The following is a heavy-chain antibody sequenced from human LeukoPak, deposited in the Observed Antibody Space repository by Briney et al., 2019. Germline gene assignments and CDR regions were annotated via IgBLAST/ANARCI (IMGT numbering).Heavy chain of an antibody. CDR2: IYYSGST. CDR1: GGSISSYY. J-gene: IGHJ4*02. D-gene: IGHD3-16*01. V-gene: IGHV4-59*12. Sequence: SETLSLTCTVSGGSISSYYWSWIRQPPGKGLEWIGYIYYSGSTNYNPSLKSRVTISVDTSKNQFSLKLSSVTAADTAVYYCARARGLGAYYWGQGTLVTVSS. CDR3: ARARGLGAYY.